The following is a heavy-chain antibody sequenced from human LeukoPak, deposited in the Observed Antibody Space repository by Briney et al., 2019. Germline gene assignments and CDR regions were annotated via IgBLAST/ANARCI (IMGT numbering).Heavy chain of an antibody. D-gene: IGHD5-18*01. J-gene: IGHJ6*03. CDR1: GGTFNSYA. Sequence: GASVKVSCKTSGGTFNSYAISWVRQAPGQGLEWMGGIIPFSGVASYAQKFEGRVTITADESTNTAYVELSSLRSEDTAIYYCASAISEYSSGYYHYYFYMDVWGKGTTVTVSS. V-gene: IGHV1-69*01. CDR3: ASAISEYSSGYYHYYFYMDV. CDR2: IIPFSGVA.